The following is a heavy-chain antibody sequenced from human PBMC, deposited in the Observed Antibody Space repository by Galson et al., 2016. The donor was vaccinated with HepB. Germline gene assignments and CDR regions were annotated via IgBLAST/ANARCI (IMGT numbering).Heavy chain of an antibody. CDR1: GITFNTYN. CDR3: ARAPPLEGSDYNTQYYFDF. J-gene: IGHJ4*02. Sequence: SLRLSCAASGITFNTYNMVWVRQAPGKGLEWVAVISHDGNYKSYADAVKGRFTISRDNSKNTLFLQMNSLRPEDTAVYYCARAPPLEGSDYNTQYYFDFWCQRTPVTVSS. V-gene: IGHV3-30*03. CDR2: ISHDGNYK. D-gene: IGHD3-3*01.